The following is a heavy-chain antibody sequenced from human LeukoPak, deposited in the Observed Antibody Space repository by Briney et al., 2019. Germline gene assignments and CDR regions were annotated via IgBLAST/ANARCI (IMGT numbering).Heavy chain of an antibody. CDR1: GFTFSSYA. CDR2: ISGSGGST. D-gene: IGHD3-3*01. Sequence: GGSLRLSCAASGFTFSSYAMSWVRQAPGKGLEWVSAISGSGGSTYYADSVKGRFTISRDNSKNTLYLQMNSLRAEDTTVYYCAKSNAYYDFWNYWGQGTLVTVSS. J-gene: IGHJ4*02. V-gene: IGHV3-23*01. CDR3: AKSNAYYDFWNY.